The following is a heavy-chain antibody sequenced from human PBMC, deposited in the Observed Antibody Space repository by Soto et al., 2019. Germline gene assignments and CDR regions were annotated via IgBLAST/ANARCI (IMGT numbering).Heavy chain of an antibody. CDR2: ISGSGGST. CDR3: AKDQYDFYRNQYFQH. Sequence: GGSLRLSCGALGFTFWSLAMGRVRPAPGKGLEWVSAISGSGGSTYYADSVKGRFTISRDNSKNTLYLQMNSLRAEDTAVYYCAKDQYDFYRNQYFQHWGQGTLVTVSS. J-gene: IGHJ1*01. CDR1: GFTFWSLA. V-gene: IGHV3-23*01. D-gene: IGHD3-3*01.